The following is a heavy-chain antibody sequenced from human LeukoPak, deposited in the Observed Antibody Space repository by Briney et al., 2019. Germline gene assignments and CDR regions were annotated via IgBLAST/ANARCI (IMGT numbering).Heavy chain of an antibody. Sequence: GGSLRLSCAASGFTFSSYAMHWVRQAPGKGLEWVAFIRYDGSNKYYADSVKGRFTISRDNSKNTLYLQMNSLRPEDTAVYYCAKDRSSSNWYYFDYWGQGTLVTVSS. CDR2: IRYDGSNK. D-gene: IGHD6-13*01. V-gene: IGHV3-30*02. CDR3: AKDRSSSNWYYFDY. CDR1: GFTFSSYA. J-gene: IGHJ4*02.